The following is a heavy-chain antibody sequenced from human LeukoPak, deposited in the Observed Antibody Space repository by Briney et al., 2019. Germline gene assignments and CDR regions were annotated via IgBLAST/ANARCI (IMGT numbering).Heavy chain of an antibody. CDR2: MNPNSGNT. V-gene: IGHV1-8*01. J-gene: IGHJ4*02. CDR1: GYTFTSYD. D-gene: IGHD2-2*01. Sequence: PLASVKVSCKASGYTFTSYDINWVRQATGQGLEWMGWMNPNSGNTGYAQKFQGRVTMTRNTSISTAYMELSSLRSEDTAVCYCARGRGYCSSTSCYENDYWGQGTLVTVSS. CDR3: ARGRGYCSSTSCYENDY.